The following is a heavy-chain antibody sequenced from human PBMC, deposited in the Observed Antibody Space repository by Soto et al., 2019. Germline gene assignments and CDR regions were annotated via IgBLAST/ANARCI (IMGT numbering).Heavy chain of an antibody. CDR3: ARGAMANFDY. Sequence: AVKVSCKASGGTFGSQGIAWVRQAPGQGLEWMGGFIAMLGTPTYAKKVQGRATISADESLTSSYLELRSLRSEDTGVYFCARGAMANFDYWGQGTVVTVSS. CDR1: GGTFGSQG. J-gene: IGHJ4*02. V-gene: IGHV1-69*13. D-gene: IGHD5-18*01. CDR2: FIAMLGTP.